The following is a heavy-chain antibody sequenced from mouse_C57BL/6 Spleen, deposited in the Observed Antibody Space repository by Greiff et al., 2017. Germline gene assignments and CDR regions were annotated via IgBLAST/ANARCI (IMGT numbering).Heavy chain of an antibody. CDR3: TTPTDGYFGV. CDR1: GFTIKDYY. J-gene: IGHJ1*03. CDR2: IDPEDGDT. Sequence: EVHLVQSGAELVRPGASVKLSCTASGFTIKDYYMHWVKQRPEQGLEWIGRIDPEDGDTEYAPKVQGKATMTADTSSNTAYLQLSSLTSEDTAVYYCTTPTDGYFGVWGTGATVTVSS. V-gene: IGHV14-1*01. D-gene: IGHD1-1*01.